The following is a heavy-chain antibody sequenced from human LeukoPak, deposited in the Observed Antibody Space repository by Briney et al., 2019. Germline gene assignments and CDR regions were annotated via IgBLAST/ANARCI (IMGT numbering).Heavy chain of an antibody. D-gene: IGHD2-15*01. Sequence: SETLSLTCAVYGGSFSGYYWSWIRQPPGKGLGWIGEINHRGNANYNPSLKSRVIISVDTSKNQFSLKLNSITAADTAVYYCSRGGYWRFDYWDQGTLVTVSS. CDR1: GGSFSGYY. V-gene: IGHV4-34*01. J-gene: IGHJ4*02. CDR3: SRGGYWRFDY. CDR2: INHRGNA.